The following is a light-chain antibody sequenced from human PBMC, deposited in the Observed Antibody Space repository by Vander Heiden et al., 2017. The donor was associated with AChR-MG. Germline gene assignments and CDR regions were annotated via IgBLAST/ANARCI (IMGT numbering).Light chain of an antibody. CDR1: SSNIGKNS. J-gene: IGLJ2*01. CDR3: GTWDSSLSAVV. CDR2: DND. V-gene: IGLV1-51*01. Sequence: QSVLTQPPSVSAAPGQKVTIPCSGSSSNIGKNSISWSQQLPGTAPKLIIYDNDKRPSGIPDRFSGSKSGTSATLGITGLQTGDEADYYCGTWDSSLSAVVFGGGTKLTVL.